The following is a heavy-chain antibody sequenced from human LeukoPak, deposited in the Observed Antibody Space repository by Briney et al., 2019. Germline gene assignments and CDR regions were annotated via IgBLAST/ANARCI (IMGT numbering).Heavy chain of an antibody. CDR1: GYTFTGYY. Sequence: GASVRVSCKAPGYTFTGYYMHWVRQAPGQGLEWMGWINPNSGGTNYAQKFQGRVTMTRDTSISTAYMELSGLRSDDTAVYYCARDRPRIASWDYWGQGTLVTVSS. J-gene: IGHJ4*02. CDR2: INPNSGGT. D-gene: IGHD6-13*01. V-gene: IGHV1-2*02. CDR3: ARDRPRIASWDY.